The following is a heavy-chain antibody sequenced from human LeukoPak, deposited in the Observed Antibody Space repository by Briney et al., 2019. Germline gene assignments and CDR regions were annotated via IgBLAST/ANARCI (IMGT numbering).Heavy chain of an antibody. CDR3: ARTNRGSGSINWFDP. Sequence: VSGPPLVNPTQTLTLTCTFSGFSLSTSGMRVGWMRQPPGKALEWLARIDWDDDKFYRTSLKTRLTISKDTSKNQVVLTMTNMDPVDTATYYCARTNRGSGSINWFDPWGQGTLVTVSS. D-gene: IGHD3-10*01. V-gene: IGHV2-70*04. J-gene: IGHJ5*02. CDR2: IDWDDDK. CDR1: GFSLSTSGMR.